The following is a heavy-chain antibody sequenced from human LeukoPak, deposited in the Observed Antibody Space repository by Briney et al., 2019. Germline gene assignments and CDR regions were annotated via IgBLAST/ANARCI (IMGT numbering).Heavy chain of an antibody. CDR1: GIPFSRYT. CDR3: ARMGDSSDYSVEVDY. J-gene: IGHJ4*02. V-gene: IGHV3-21*01. Sequence: PGGSLRLSCTVSGIPFSRYTMNWVRQAPGKGLEWVSSIHETSRYMYYADSVRGRFTISRDNARNSLFLQMNGLRADDTAVYYCARMGDSSDYSVEVDYWGRGTLVTVSS. CDR2: IHETSRYM. D-gene: IGHD3-22*01.